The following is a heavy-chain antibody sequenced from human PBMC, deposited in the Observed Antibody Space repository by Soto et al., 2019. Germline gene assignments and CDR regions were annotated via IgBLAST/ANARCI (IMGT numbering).Heavy chain of an antibody. CDR3: AREDYGDLNWYFDL. Sequence: GGSLRLSCAASGFTFRSYSMNWVRQAPGKGLEWVSSISSSSIYIYYADSVKGRFTISRDNAKNSLYLQMNGLRAEDTAVYYCAREDYGDLNWYFDLWGRGTLVTVSS. J-gene: IGHJ2*01. D-gene: IGHD4-17*01. CDR1: GFTFRSYS. V-gene: IGHV3-21*01. CDR2: ISSSSIYI.